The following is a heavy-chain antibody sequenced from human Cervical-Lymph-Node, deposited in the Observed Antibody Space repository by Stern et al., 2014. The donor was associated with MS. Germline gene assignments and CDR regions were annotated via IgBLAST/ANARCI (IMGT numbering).Heavy chain of an antibody. CDR3: ARTGIGTYHFDH. CDR2: LESDNDK. V-gene: IGHV2-70*01. CDR1: GFSLTTDEMR. D-gene: IGHD1-26*01. Sequence: QVTLRESGPALVKPTQTLTLTCTFSGFSLTTDEMRVSWIRQPPGKALEWLALLESDNDKSYNTSLKTRLTISKDTSKNQVVLTMTDMDHVDTATYFCARTGIGTYHFDHWGQGTLVTVSS. J-gene: IGHJ4*02.